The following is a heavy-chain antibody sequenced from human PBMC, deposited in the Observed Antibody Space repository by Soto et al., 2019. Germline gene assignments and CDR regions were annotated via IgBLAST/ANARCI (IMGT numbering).Heavy chain of an antibody. V-gene: IGHV1-18*01. Sequence: ASVTVSCTASGYTFTSYGISWVRQAPGQGLEWMGWISAYNGNTNYAQKLQGRVTMTTDTSTSTAYMELRSLRSDDTAVYYCARTLIRANWNYPVLVYRGQGTLVTVSS. CDR2: ISAYNGNT. CDR3: ARTLIRANWNYPVLVY. J-gene: IGHJ4*02. CDR1: GYTFTSYG. D-gene: IGHD1-7*01.